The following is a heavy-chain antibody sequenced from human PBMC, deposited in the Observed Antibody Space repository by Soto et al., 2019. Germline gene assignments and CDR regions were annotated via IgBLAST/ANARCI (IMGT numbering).Heavy chain of an antibody. D-gene: IGHD3-22*01. CDR2: ISSDGHHQ. Sequence: GSLRLSCATSGFSFNDYAMYWVRQAPGQGLEWVAIISSDGHHQFYLDNLRGRFTVSRGNSKNTLYLQMNSLRPEDTAVYYCSRGTYYPQSSGLHADYWGPGTVVTVSS. J-gene: IGHJ4*02. V-gene: IGHV3-30*03. CDR1: GFSFNDYA. CDR3: SRGTYYPQSSGLHADY.